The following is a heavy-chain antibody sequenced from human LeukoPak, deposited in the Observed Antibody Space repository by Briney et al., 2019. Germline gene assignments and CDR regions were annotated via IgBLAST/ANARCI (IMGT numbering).Heavy chain of an antibody. V-gene: IGHV3-23*01. J-gene: IGHJ6*03. D-gene: IGHD2-15*01. CDR1: GFTSSSYA. CDR2: ISGSGDTT. Sequence: GGSLRLSCAASGFTSSSYAMSWVRQAPGGGLEWVPAISGSGDTTYHADSVKGRFTISRDNSENRLSLQMDSLRAEDTAVYFCAKDTTAWWYHRAYMDVWGKGTTVTVSS. CDR3: AKDTTAWWYHRAYMDV.